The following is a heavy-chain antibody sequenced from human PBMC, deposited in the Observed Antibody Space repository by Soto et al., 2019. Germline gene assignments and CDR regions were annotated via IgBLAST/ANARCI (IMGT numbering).Heavy chain of an antibody. CDR2: IYYSGST. J-gene: IGHJ5*02. CDR1: GASISSGDYY. Sequence: SETLSLTCTVSGASISSGDYYWSWVRQPPGKGLEWIGYIYYSGSTYYNASLKSRLTISLDTSKNQFSLNLTSVTAADTAVYYCARIVPGVLTLDHWGPGTRVTV. D-gene: IGHD2-21*01. V-gene: IGHV4-30-4*01. CDR3: ARIVPGVLTLDH.